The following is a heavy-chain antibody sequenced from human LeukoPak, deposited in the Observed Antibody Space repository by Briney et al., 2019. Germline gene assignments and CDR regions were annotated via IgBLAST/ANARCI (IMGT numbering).Heavy chain of an antibody. J-gene: IGHJ4*02. CDR3: ARGGRGTHSSSWYGGYYFDY. CDR2: INHSGST. Sequence: PSETLSLTCTVSGGSISGYYWSWIRQPPGKGLEWIGEINHSGSTNYNPSLKSRVTISVDTSKNQFSLKLSSVTAADTAVYYCARGGRGTHSSSWYGGYYFDYWGQGTLVTVSS. D-gene: IGHD6-13*01. CDR1: GGSISGYY. V-gene: IGHV4-34*01.